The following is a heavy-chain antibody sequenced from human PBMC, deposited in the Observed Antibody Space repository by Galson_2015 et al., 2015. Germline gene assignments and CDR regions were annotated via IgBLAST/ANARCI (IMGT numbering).Heavy chain of an antibody. J-gene: IGHJ4*02. V-gene: IGHV3-23*01. Sequence: SLRLSCAASGFTFSSYAMSWVRQAPGKGLEWVSAISGSGGSTYYADSVKGRFTISRDNSKNTLYLQMNSLRAEDTAVYYCAKHGSLGSLQRIDYWGQGTLVTVSS. D-gene: IGHD4-11*01. CDR1: GFTFSSYA. CDR2: ISGSGGST. CDR3: AKHGSLGSLQRIDY.